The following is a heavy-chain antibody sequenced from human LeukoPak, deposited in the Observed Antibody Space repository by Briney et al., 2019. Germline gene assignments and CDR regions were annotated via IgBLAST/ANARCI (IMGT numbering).Heavy chain of an antibody. V-gene: IGHV3-53*01. CDR2: IYSDGRT. J-gene: IGHJ6*03. Sequence: GPLRLSCAASGFTVSSNYMSWVRQAAGKGLEWVSEIYSDGRTYYAASVKGRFSISRDNSKNTVYLQMNSLRAEDTAVYYCARTRYMDVWGKGTTVTVSS. CDR3: ARTRYMDV. CDR1: GFTVSSNY. D-gene: IGHD2-2*01.